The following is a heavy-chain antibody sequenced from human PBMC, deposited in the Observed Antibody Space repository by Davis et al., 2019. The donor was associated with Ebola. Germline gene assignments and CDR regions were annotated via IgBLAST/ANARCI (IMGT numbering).Heavy chain of an antibody. J-gene: IGHJ4*02. Sequence: AASVTVSCKASGGTFSNYTISWVRQAPGQGLEWMGRIIPILGIPNYAQKFQGRVTITADKSTSTAYIYLSSLRSEDTAVYYCARDRIIVETAPFDYWGQGTLVTVSS. CDR3: ARDRIIVETAPFDY. V-gene: IGHV1-69*04. CDR2: IIPILGIP. D-gene: IGHD5-18*01. CDR1: GGTFSNYT.